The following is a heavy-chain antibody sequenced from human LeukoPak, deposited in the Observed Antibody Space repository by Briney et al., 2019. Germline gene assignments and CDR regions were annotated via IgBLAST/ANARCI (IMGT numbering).Heavy chain of an antibody. CDR2: IYPGDSDT. CDR3: ARAYAAPGAFDI. Sequence: GESLKIYGKGFGYSFTSYWIGWVRQMPGKGLEWMGIIYPGDSDTRYSPSFQGQVTISADKSISTAYLQWSSLKASDTAMYYCARAYAAPGAFDIWGQGTMVTVSS. J-gene: IGHJ3*02. D-gene: IGHD2-2*01. CDR1: GYSFTSYW. V-gene: IGHV5-51*01.